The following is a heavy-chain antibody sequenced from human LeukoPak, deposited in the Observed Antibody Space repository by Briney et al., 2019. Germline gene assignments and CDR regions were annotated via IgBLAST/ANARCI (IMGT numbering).Heavy chain of an antibody. CDR1: GFTSDHYT. D-gene: IGHD5-18*01. Sequence: GGSLRLSCAASGFTSDHYTMYWVRQAPGKGLEWVSLITWDGGSTNYADSVKGRFAISRDNSKNSLYLQMSSLGTEDTALYYCAKDRENSYAFDYWGQGTLVTVSS. J-gene: IGHJ4*02. V-gene: IGHV3-43*01. CDR3: AKDRENSYAFDY. CDR2: ITWDGGST.